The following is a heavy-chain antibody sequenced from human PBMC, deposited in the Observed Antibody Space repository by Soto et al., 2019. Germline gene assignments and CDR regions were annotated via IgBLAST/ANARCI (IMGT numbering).Heavy chain of an antibody. V-gene: IGHV4-30-2*01. CDR2: IYHSGST. CDR3: ARGGGYCSSTSGHAVSSYYYYGMDV. Sequence: QLQLQESGSGLVKPSQTLSLTCAVSGGSISSGGYSWSWIRQPPGKGLEWLGYIYHSGSTYYNPSLKGRVTKSVDRSKNQFSLKLSSVTAADTAVYYCARGGGYCSSTSGHAVSSYYYYGMDVWGQGTTVTVSS. CDR1: GGSISSGGYS. D-gene: IGHD2-2*01. J-gene: IGHJ6*02.